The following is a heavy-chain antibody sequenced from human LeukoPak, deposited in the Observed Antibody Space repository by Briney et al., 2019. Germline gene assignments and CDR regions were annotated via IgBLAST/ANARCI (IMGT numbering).Heavy chain of an antibody. CDR1: GGTFSSYA. D-gene: IGHD1-1*01. CDR3: AKSPWRDAFDI. Sequence: ASVKVSCKASGGTFSSYAISWVRQAPGQGLEWMGGIIPIFGTANYAQKFQGRVTITADKSTSTAYMELSSLRSEDTAVYYCAKSPWRDAFDIWGQGTMVTVSS. CDR2: IIPIFGTA. J-gene: IGHJ3*02. V-gene: IGHV1-69*06.